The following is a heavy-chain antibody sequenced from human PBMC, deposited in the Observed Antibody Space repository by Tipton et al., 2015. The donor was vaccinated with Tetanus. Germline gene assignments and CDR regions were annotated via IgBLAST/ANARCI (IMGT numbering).Heavy chain of an antibody. CDR2: ITPIFGTT. CDR3: ARDYFGSGSNYYFDY. CDR1: GGTFTNYA. J-gene: IGHJ4*02. D-gene: IGHD3-10*01. V-gene: IGHV1-69*01. Sequence: QVQLVQSGAEMKKPGSSVKVSCKASGGTFTNYALSWVRQAPGQGLEWVGGITPIFGTTNSAPKFQGRVTITADESTNTAYMELSSLRSDDSAVYYCARDYFGSGSNYYFDYWGQGSQVSVSS.